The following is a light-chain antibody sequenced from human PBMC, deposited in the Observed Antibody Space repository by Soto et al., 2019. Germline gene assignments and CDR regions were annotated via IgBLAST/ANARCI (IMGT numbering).Light chain of an antibody. V-gene: IGKV3-15*01. CDR1: QSVSSK. Sequence: EIVMTQSPATLSVSPGEGATLTCKASQSVSSKLAWYQQKPGQAPRLLIYGASTRATGIPARFSGSGSGTEFTLFISSLQSEDSAVYYCQQYNDWPQTFGQGIKVDI. J-gene: IGKJ1*01. CDR3: QQYNDWPQT. CDR2: GAS.